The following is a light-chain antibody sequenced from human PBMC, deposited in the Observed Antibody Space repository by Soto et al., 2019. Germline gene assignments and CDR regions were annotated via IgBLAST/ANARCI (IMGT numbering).Light chain of an antibody. CDR1: QSFSSW. V-gene: IGKV1-5*03. J-gene: IGKJ1*01. CDR2: KAS. Sequence: DIQMTQSPSTLSASVGDRVTITCRASQSFSSWLAWYQQKPGKAPNLLIYKASSLESGVPSRFSGSGSGTEFTLTISSLQPDDFATYYCQQYNSYSRTFGQGTKVEIK. CDR3: QQYNSYSRT.